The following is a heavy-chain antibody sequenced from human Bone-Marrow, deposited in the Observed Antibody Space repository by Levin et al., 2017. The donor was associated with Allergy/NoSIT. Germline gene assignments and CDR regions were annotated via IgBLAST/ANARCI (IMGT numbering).Heavy chain of an antibody. D-gene: IGHD6-13*01. Sequence: PSETLSLTCTVSGDSNSSSGYYWGWIRRPPGKELEWIGSIHYSGSTYYNPSLKSRVTISIDTSKKQISLTLSSVTAADTAVYYCARDVNSISWYKTWGQGTLVTVSP. CDR1: GDSNSSSGYY. J-gene: IGHJ5*02. CDR3: ARDVNSISWYKT. CDR2: IHYSGST. V-gene: IGHV4-39*02.